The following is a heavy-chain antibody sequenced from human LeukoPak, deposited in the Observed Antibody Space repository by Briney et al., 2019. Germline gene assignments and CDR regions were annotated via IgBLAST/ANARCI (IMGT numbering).Heavy chain of an antibody. D-gene: IGHD3-16*01. CDR2: IYHSGST. Sequence: SETLSLTCTVSGGSISSGGYYWSWIRQPPGKGLEWIGYIYHSGSTYYNPSLKSRVTISVDRSKNQFSLKLSSVTAADTAVYYCARRGWGFRGIGWFDPWGQGTLVTVSS. V-gene: IGHV4-30-2*01. CDR3: ARRGWGFRGIGWFDP. J-gene: IGHJ5*02. CDR1: GGSISSGGYY.